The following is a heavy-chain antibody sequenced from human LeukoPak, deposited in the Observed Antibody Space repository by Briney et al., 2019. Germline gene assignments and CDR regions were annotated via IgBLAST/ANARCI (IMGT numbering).Heavy chain of an antibody. CDR2: TYYRSKWYN. V-gene: IGHV6-1*01. Sequence: SQTLSLTCAISGDSVSSNSAAWNWIRQSPSRGLEWLGRTYYRSKWYNDYAVSVKSRITINPDTSKNQFSLQLNSVTPEDTAVYYCARALGYSSGWLPSNFDYWGQGTLVTVSS. CDR1: GDSVSSNSAA. D-gene: IGHD6-19*01. CDR3: ARALGYSSGWLPSNFDY. J-gene: IGHJ4*02.